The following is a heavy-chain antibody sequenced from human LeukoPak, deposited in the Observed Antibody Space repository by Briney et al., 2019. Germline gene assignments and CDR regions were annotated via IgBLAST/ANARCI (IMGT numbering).Heavy chain of an antibody. CDR2: IIPIFGTA. D-gene: IGHD3-9*01. CDR1: GGTFSSYA. J-gene: IGHJ4*02. CDR3: ANQQSRYDILTGYYRYFDY. Sequence: GASVKVSRKASGGTFSSYAISWVRQAPGQGLEWMGGIIPIFGTANYAQKFQGRVTITADESTSTAYMELSSLRSEDTAVYYCANQQSRYDILTGYYRYFDYWGQGTLVTVSS. V-gene: IGHV1-69*01.